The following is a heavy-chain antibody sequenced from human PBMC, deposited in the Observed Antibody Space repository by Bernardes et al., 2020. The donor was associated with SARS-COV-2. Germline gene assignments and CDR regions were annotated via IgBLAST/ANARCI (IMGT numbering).Heavy chain of an antibody. J-gene: IGHJ4*02. V-gene: IGHV3-73*01. CDR3: TGDYLY. CDR2: IISKPKGYAT. CDR1: GFNFSGSA. D-gene: IGHD4-17*01. Sequence: GGSLRLSCAASGFNFSGSAIQWVRQASGKGLEWIGRIISKPKGYATTYAASLKGRFVISRDDSRNTAYLQIHSLKIDDTAVYYCTGDYLYWDQGTLVSVSS.